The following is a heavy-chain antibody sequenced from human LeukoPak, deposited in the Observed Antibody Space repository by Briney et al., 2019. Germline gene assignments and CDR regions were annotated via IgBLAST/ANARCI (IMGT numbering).Heavy chain of an antibody. Sequence: SETLSLTCTVSGDSISTSRYAWGWIRQSPGKGLEWIGTIYNSGSTNLNPSLKTRATMSVDASKNHFSLNLNSVTAADTALYFCARVALTGEGGRGYFNLWGRGNLVSVSS. J-gene: IGHJ2*01. CDR3: ARVALTGEGGRGYFNL. CDR1: GDSISTSRYA. CDR2: IYNSGST. V-gene: IGHV4-39*02. D-gene: IGHD3-16*01.